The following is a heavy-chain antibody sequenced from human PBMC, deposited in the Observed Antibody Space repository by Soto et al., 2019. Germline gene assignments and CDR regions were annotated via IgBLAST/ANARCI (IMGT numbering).Heavy chain of an antibody. CDR1: GGSVSSGSYY. CDR3: ARTPTPYIVATRASDY. D-gene: IGHD5-12*01. J-gene: IGHJ4*02. V-gene: IGHV4-61*01. CDR2: IYYSGST. Sequence: KPSETLSLTCTVSGGSVSSGSYYWSWIRQPPGKGLEWIGYIYYSGSTNYNPSLKSRVTISVDTSKNQFSLKLSSVTAADTAVYYCARTPTPYIVATRASDYWGQGTLVTVSS.